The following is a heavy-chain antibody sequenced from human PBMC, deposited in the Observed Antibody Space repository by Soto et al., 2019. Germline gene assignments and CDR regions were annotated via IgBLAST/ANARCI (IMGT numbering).Heavy chain of an antibody. CDR3: ARAPYYYGSGSSPDTHFDY. Sequence: ASVKVSCKASGYTFTGYYMHWVRQAPGQGLEWMGWINPNSGGTNYAQKFQGWVTMTRDTSISTAYMELSRLRSDDTAVYYRARAPYYYGSGSSPDTHFDYWGQGTLVTVSS. J-gene: IGHJ4*02. CDR2: INPNSGGT. V-gene: IGHV1-2*04. D-gene: IGHD3-10*01. CDR1: GYTFTGYY.